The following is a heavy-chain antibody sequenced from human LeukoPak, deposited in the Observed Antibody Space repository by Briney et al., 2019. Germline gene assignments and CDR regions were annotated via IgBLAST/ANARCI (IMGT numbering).Heavy chain of an antibody. J-gene: IGHJ2*01. Sequence: GGSLRPSCAASGFTVSTNYMNWVRQAPGKGLEWVSLLYSGSSTYYADSVEGRFTISRDSSKNTLFLQMNDLRAEDTAVYYCARVGDHFHWYLDLWGRGTLVTVSS. CDR1: GFTVSTNY. D-gene: IGHD3-3*02. V-gene: IGHV3-53*01. CDR2: LYSGSST. CDR3: ARVGDHFHWYLDL.